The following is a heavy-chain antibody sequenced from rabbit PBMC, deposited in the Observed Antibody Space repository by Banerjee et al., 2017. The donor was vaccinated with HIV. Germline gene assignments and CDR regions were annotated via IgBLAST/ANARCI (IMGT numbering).Heavy chain of an antibody. CDR2: INTSSGST. Sequence: QEQLEESGGDLVKPEGSLTLTCTASGFSLSSGAMSWVRQAPGKGLEWIACINTSSGSTVYATWAKGRFTISKTSSTTVTLQMTSLTAADTATYFCARDLAGVIGWNFGLWGQGTLVTVS. D-gene: IGHD4-1*01. V-gene: IGHV1S45*01. CDR1: GFSLSSGA. CDR3: ARDLAGVIGWNFGL. J-gene: IGHJ3*01.